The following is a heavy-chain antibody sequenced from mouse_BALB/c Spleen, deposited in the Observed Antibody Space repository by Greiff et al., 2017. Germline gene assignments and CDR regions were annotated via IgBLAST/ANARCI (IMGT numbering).Heavy chain of an antibody. CDR2: IRNKANGYTT. Sequence: EVQRVESGGGLVQPGGSLRLSCATSGFTFTDYYMSWVRQPPGKALEWLGFIRNKANGYTTEYSASVKGRFTISRDNSQSILYLQMNTLRAEDSATYYCARDRGYGNPFAYWGQGTLVTVSA. CDR3: ARDRGYGNPFAY. V-gene: IGHV7-3*02. CDR1: GFTFTDYY. J-gene: IGHJ3*01. D-gene: IGHD2-10*02.